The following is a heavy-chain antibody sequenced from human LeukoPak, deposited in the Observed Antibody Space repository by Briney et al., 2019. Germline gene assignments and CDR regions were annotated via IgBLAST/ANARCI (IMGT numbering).Heavy chain of an antibody. Sequence: GASVTVSCKASGYTFTSYGISWVRQAPGQGLEWMGWISAYNGNTNYAQKLQGRVTMTTDTSTSTAYMELRSLRSDDTAVYYCARDSYTMIVSLPYWYFDLWGRGTLVTVSS. D-gene: IGHD3-22*01. V-gene: IGHV1-18*01. J-gene: IGHJ2*01. CDR3: ARDSYTMIVSLPYWYFDL. CDR2: ISAYNGNT. CDR1: GYTFTSYG.